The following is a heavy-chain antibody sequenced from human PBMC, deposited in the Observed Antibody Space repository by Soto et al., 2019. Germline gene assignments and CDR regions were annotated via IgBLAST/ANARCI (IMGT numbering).Heavy chain of an antibody. V-gene: IGHV6-1*01. Sequence: SQTLSLTCAISGDSVSSNSAAWNWIRQSPSRGLEWLGRTYYRSKWYNDYAVSVKSRITINPDTSKNQFSLQLNSVTPEDTAVYYCAREXGVIAVAGTPKYNWFDPWGQGTLVTVSS. J-gene: IGHJ5*02. CDR1: GDSVSSNSAA. CDR3: AREXGVIAVAGTPKYNWFDP. D-gene: IGHD6-19*01. CDR2: TYYRSKWYN.